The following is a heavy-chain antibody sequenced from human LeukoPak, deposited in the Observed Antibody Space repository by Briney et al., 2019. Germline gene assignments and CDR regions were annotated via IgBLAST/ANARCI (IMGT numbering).Heavy chain of an antibody. CDR2: IIPIFGTA. V-gene: IGHV1-69*06. D-gene: IGHD1-26*01. J-gene: IGHJ3*02. CDR3: ARTRLQWDLLPDAFDI. Sequence: SVKVSCKASGGTFSSYAISWVRQAPGHGLEWMGGIIPIFGTANYTQKFQGRVTITADKSTSTAYMELSSLRSEDTAVYYCARTRLQWDLLPDAFDIWGQGTMVTVSS. CDR1: GGTFSSYA.